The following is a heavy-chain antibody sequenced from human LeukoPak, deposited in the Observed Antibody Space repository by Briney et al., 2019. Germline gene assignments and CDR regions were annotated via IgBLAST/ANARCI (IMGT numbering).Heavy chain of an antibody. CDR2: IRYDGSNK. Sequence: QSGGSLRLSCAASGFTFSSYGMHWVRQAPGKGLEWVAFIRYDGSNKYYADSVKGRFTISRDNSKNTLYLQMNSLRAEDTAVYYCAKTHGIVGATIAYFDYWGQGTLVTVSS. D-gene: IGHD1-26*01. V-gene: IGHV3-30*02. CDR1: GFTFSSYG. J-gene: IGHJ4*02. CDR3: AKTHGIVGATIAYFDY.